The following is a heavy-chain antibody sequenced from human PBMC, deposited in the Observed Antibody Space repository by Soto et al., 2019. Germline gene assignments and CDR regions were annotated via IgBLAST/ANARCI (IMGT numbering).Heavy chain of an antibody. V-gene: IGHV1-18*01. J-gene: IGHJ4*02. Sequence: QVQLVQSGPEVKKPGASVKVSCEVSGYRFPSFGINWVRQAPGQGLEWVGRVNPDNHNTNYAQNLQHRVSLTTDASTNTAFLELRDLPSDDTAVYYCARVRFGDAFDYWGQGTLVTVSS. CDR1: GYRFPSFG. D-gene: IGHD4-17*01. CDR2: VNPDNHNT. CDR3: ARVRFGDAFDY.